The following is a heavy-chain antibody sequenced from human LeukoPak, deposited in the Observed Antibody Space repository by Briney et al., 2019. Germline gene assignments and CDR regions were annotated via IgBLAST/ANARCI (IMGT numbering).Heavy chain of an antibody. CDR1: GGSFSSYY. D-gene: IGHD5-12*01. CDR3: ARAGYSGSDFSV. V-gene: IGHV4-59*01. Sequence: SETLSLTCTLSGGSFSSYYWSWIRQPPGKGLEWIGYIYYSGSTNYNPSLKSRVTISVDTSKNQFSLKLSSVSATDTAVHYCARAGYSGSDFSVWGKGSTVTVSS. J-gene: IGHJ6*04. CDR2: IYYSGST.